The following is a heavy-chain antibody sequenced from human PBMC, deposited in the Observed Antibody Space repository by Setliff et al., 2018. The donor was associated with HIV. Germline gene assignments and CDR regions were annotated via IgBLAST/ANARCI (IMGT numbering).Heavy chain of an antibody. Sequence: SETLSLTCTVSDGSISSHYWSWIRQPPGKALEWIGYIYNSGSTNYNPSLRSRGTISVDTSKNQFSLKLRSVTAADTAVYYCARGVTTIQYWGQGSLVTVSS. CDR2: IYNSGST. CDR3: ARGVTTIQY. V-gene: IGHV4-59*08. J-gene: IGHJ4*02. CDR1: DGSISSHY. D-gene: IGHD4-4*01.